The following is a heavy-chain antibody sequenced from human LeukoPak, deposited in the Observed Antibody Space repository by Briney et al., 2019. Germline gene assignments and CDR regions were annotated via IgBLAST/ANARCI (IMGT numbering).Heavy chain of an antibody. J-gene: IGHJ6*02. D-gene: IGHD3-9*01. CDR2: IYTSGST. V-gene: IGHV4-4*07. Sequence: SETLSLTCTVSGGSISSYYWSWIRQPAGKGLEWIGRIYTSGSTNYNPSLKSRVTMSVDTSKNQFSLKLSSVTAADTAVYYCARQTLYYDILTGSFSYYYGMDVWGQGTTVTVSS. CDR3: ARQTLYYDILTGSFSYYYGMDV. CDR1: GGSISSYY.